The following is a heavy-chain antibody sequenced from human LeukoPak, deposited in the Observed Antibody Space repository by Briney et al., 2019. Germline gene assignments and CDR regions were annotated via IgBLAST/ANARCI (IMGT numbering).Heavy chain of an antibody. D-gene: IGHD6-13*01. Sequence: PSETLSLTCTVSGGSISSYYWSRIRQPAGKGLEWIGRIYTSGSTNYNPSLKSRVTMSVDTSKNQFSLKLSSVTAADTAVYYCARDRWGIAAAGEYYFDYWGQGTLVTVSS. V-gene: IGHV4-4*07. CDR1: GGSISSYY. CDR3: ARDRWGIAAAGEYYFDY. J-gene: IGHJ4*02. CDR2: IYTSGST.